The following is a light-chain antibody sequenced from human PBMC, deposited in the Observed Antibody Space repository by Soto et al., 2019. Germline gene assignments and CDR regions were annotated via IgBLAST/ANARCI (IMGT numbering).Light chain of an antibody. Sequence: QSALTQPASVSGSLGQSITISCIGTSSDVGGYNYVSWYQQHPGKAPKLMIYDVSNRPSGVSNRFSGSKSGNTASLTISGIQAEDEADSYCSSYTSSSARVFGGGTKLTVL. J-gene: IGLJ2*01. V-gene: IGLV2-14*01. CDR1: SSDVGGYNY. CDR3: SSYTSSSARV. CDR2: DVS.